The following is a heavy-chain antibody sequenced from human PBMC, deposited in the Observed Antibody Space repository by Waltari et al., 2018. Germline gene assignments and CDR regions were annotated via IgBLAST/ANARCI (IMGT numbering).Heavy chain of an antibody. CDR1: GGSIGNDY. CDR3: ARGGASSKYFDY. Sequence: QVRLQESGPGLVKPSETLSLSCTVSGGSIGNDYWTCIRQPPGKGLEWIGFVYHDGSTNYNPSLKSRVTISVDTSKNQFSLKLKSVTAADTAVYYCARGGASSKYFDYWGQRTLVTVSS. CDR2: VYHDGST. V-gene: IGHV4-59*01. D-gene: IGHD6-6*01. J-gene: IGHJ4*02.